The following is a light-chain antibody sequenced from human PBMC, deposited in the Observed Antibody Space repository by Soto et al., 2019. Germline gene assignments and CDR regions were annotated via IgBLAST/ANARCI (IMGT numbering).Light chain of an antibody. V-gene: IGKV1-39*01. Sequence: DIQMTQSPSSLSASVGDRVTITCRASQSISSYLNWYQQKPGKAPKLLIYAASSLQSGVPSRFSGSGSGTDFTLTISSLHPEDFATYYCQQSSEATWTFGQGTKVEIK. CDR3: QQSSEATWT. J-gene: IGKJ1*01. CDR2: AAS. CDR1: QSISSY.